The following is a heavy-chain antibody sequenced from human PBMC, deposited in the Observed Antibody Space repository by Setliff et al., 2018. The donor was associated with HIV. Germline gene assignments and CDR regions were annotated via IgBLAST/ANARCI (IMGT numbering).Heavy chain of an antibody. J-gene: IGHJ3*02. CDR3: AKNWNYGRDAFDI. Sequence: GGSLRLSCEVSGFTFSTYWMHRVRQAPGKGLVWVSRINSDGSTTTYADSVKGRFTISRDNSKNTLYLQMNSLRAEDTAVYYCAKNWNYGRDAFDIWGQGTMVTVSS. CDR2: INSDGSTT. V-gene: IGHV3-74*03. D-gene: IGHD1-7*01. CDR1: GFTFSTYW.